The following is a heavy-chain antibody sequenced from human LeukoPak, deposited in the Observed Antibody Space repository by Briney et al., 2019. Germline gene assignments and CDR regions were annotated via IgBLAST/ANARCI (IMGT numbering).Heavy chain of an antibody. CDR2: IYYSGST. CDR3: ARERTGAYGSASYHY. CDR1: GGSISSGDYY. D-gene: IGHD3-10*01. Sequence: SETLSLTCTVSGGSISSGDYYWSWIRQPPGKGLEWIRYIYYSGSTYYNPSLKSRATTSVDTSKNQFFLKQSSRAAAAPAVYYWARERTGAYGSASYHYWGQGTLVTVSS. V-gene: IGHV4-30-4*01. J-gene: IGHJ4*02.